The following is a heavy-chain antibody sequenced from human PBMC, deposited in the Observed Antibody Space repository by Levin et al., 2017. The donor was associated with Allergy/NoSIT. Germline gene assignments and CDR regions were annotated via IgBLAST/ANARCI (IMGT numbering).Heavy chain of an antibody. Sequence: PSETLSLTCTVSGDSISTATYYWSWFRQAAGKGLEWIGRVHGSGSTNYNPSLKSRVTISVDTSKNQFSLKLSSVTAADPAVYYCARRSLNGDDGYFDLWGRGTLVTVSS. CDR3: ARRSLNGDDGYFDL. CDR1: GDSISTATYY. CDR2: VHGSGST. J-gene: IGHJ2*01. D-gene: IGHD7-27*01. V-gene: IGHV4-61*02.